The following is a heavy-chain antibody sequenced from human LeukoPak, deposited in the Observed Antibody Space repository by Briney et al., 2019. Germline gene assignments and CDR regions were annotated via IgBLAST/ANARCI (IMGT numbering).Heavy chain of an antibody. CDR3: ARGGWTGYNYGSLPEYYFDY. CDR2: INPNSSGT. V-gene: IGHV1-2*02. Sequence: ASVKVSCKASGYTFTGYFMHWVRQAPGQGLEWMGWINPNSSGTDYAQKFQGRVTMTRDTSISTAYMELSRLRSDDTAVYYCARGGWTGYNYGSLPEYYFDYWGQGTLVIVSS. D-gene: IGHD5-18*01. CDR1: GYTFTGYF. J-gene: IGHJ4*02.